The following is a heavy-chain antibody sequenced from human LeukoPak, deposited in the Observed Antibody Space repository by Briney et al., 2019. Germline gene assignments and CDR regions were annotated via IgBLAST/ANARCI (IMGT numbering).Heavy chain of an antibody. J-gene: IGHJ3*02. CDR1: GFTFRTYA. CDR2: ISSNGGRT. Sequence: PGGSLRLSCSASGFTFRTYAMHWVRQAPGKGLECDSTISSNGGRTYYADSVKGRFTISRDNSKNTLYLQMSSLRADDTSVYYCVKDKYYDNSAYRSGAFDIWGQGTMVTVSS. V-gene: IGHV3-64D*09. CDR3: VKDKYYDNSAYRSGAFDI. D-gene: IGHD3-22*01.